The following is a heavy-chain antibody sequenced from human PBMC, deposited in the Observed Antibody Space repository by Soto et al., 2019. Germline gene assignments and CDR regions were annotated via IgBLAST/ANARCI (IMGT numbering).Heavy chain of an antibody. J-gene: IGHJ6*02. CDR3: ARDGRVRGVNYYYGMDV. D-gene: IGHD3-10*01. Sequence: PSETLSLTCTVSGGSISSGDYYWSWIRQPPGKGLEWIGYIYYSGSTYYNPSLKSRVTISVDTSKNQFSLKLSSVTAADTAVYYCARDGRVRGVNYYYGMDVWGQGPTLTVSS. V-gene: IGHV4-30-4*01. CDR2: IYYSGST. CDR1: GGSISSGDYY.